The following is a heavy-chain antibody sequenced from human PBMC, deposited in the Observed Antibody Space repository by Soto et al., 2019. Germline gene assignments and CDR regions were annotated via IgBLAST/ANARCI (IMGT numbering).Heavy chain of an antibody. CDR3: ARDGGYSYGPFDY. CDR2: ISSSSSTI. J-gene: IGHJ4*02. CDR1: GFTFSSYS. D-gene: IGHD5-18*01. Sequence: GGSLRLSCAASGFTFSSYSMNWVRQAPGKGLEWVSYISSSSSTIYYADSVKGRFTISRDNAKNSLYLQMNSLRAEDTAVYYCARDGGYSYGPFDYWGQGTLVNVSS. V-gene: IGHV3-48*01.